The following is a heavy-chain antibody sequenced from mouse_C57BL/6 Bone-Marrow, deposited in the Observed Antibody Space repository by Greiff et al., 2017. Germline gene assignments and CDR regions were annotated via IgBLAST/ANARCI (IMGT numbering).Heavy chain of an antibody. D-gene: IGHD2-2*01. CDR3: ARGWLRRENWFAY. CDR2: IYPSDSET. Sequence: VQLQQPGAELVRPGSSVKLSCKASGYTFTSYWMDWVKQRPGQGLERIGNIYPSDSETHYNQKFKDKATLTVDKSSSTAYMQLSSLTSEDSAVYYCARGWLRRENWFAYWGQGTLVTVSA. CDR1: GYTFTSYW. J-gene: IGHJ3*01. V-gene: IGHV1-61*01.